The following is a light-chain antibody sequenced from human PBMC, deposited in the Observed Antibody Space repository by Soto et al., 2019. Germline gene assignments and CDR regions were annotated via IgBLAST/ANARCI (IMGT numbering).Light chain of an antibody. CDR1: QGIGNA. Sequence: IQMTQSPSSLSASVGDRVTISCRASQGIGNALGWYQQKPGKPPKVLIYGASNLQSGVPPRFSGGGSGTEFTLTISGLQPDDFATYYCQQYNSYSPWTFGPGTKVDIK. CDR3: QQYNSYSPWT. CDR2: GAS. J-gene: IGKJ1*01. V-gene: IGKV1-17*01.